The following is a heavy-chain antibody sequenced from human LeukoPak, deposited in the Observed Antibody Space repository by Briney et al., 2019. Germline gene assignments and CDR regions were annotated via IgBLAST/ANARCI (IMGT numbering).Heavy chain of an antibody. Sequence: SETLSLTCNVYDGYLSAYYWSWIRQTPGKGLEWIGEINHGGSTNYHRSLRSRVTLSVDTSKMQFSLKLSSVTAADTAVYYCAREAYCGGDCYSGFDYWGQGTLVTVSS. V-gene: IGHV4-34*01. J-gene: IGHJ4*02. CDR1: DGYLSAYY. CDR2: INHGGST. CDR3: AREAYCGGDCYSGFDY. D-gene: IGHD2-21*02.